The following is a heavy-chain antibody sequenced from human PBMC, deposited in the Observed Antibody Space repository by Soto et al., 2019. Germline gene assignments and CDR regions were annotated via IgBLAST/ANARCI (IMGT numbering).Heavy chain of an antibody. CDR2: IWYDGSNK. J-gene: IGHJ4*02. CDR3: ARGDYYDSSGPLIDY. D-gene: IGHD3-22*01. CDR1: GFTFSSYG. Sequence: QVQLVESGGGVVQPGRSLRLSCAASGFTFSSYGMHWVRQAPGKGLERVAVIWYDGSNKYYADSVKGRFTISRDNSKNTLYLQMNSLGAEDTAVYYCARGDYYDSSGPLIDYWGQGTLVTVSS. V-gene: IGHV3-33*01.